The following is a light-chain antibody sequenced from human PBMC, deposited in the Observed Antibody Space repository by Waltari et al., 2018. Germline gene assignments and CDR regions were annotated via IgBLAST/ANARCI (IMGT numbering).Light chain of an antibody. CDR3: SSYTSSSTVV. CDR1: SSDVGGYNY. Sequence: QSALTQPASVSGSPGQSITISCTGTSSDVGGYNYVSWFQQHPGKAPKLVIYDVTNRPSGVSNRFPGSKSDNAASLTISGLQAADEADYYCSSYTSSSTVVFGGGTKLTVL. V-gene: IGLV2-14*03. CDR2: DVT. J-gene: IGLJ2*01.